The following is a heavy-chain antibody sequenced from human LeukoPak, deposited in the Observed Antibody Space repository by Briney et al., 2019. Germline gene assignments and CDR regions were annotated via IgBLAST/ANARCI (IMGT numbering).Heavy chain of an antibody. J-gene: IGHJ4*02. D-gene: IGHD1-14*01. V-gene: IGHV3-30*02. CDR3: AKSGTFDY. CDR1: GFTFSSYG. CDR2: IRCDGSNK. Sequence: PGGSLRLXCAASGFTFSSYGMHWVRQAPGKGLEWVAFIRCDGSNKYYADSVKGRFTISRDNSKNTLYLQMNSLRAEDTAVYYCAKSGTFDYWGQGTLVTVSS.